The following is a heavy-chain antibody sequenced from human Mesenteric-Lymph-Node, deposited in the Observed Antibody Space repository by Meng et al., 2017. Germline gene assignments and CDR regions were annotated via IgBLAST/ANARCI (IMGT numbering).Heavy chain of an antibody. V-gene: IGHV1-69*05. J-gene: IGHJ2*01. CDR3: ARGWSITHGGMGHFDL. D-gene: IGHD3-10*01. CDR1: GGTFSSYA. CDR2: IIPIFGTA. Sequence: SVKVSCKASGGTFSSYAISWVRQAPGQGLEWMGGIIPIFGTANYAQKFQGRVTITTDESTSTAYMELSSLRSEDTAVYYCARGWSITHGGMGHFDLWGRGTLVTVSS.